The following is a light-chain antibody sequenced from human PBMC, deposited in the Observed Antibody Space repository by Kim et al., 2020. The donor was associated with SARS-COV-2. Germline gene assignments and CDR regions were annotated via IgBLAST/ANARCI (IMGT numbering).Light chain of an antibody. CDR1: SSNIGSNT. J-gene: IGLJ2*01. V-gene: IGLV1-44*01. CDR3: AAWDDSLNGVV. CDR2: SNN. Sequence: QSVLTQPPSASGTPGQRVTISCSGSSSNIGSNTVNWYQQLPGTAPKLLIYSNNQWPSGVPDRFSGSKSGTSASLATSGLQSEDEADYYCAAWDDSLNGVVFGGGTKLTVL.